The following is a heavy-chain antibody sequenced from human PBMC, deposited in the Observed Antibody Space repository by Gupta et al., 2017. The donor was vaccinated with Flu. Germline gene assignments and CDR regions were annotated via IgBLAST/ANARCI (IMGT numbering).Heavy chain of an antibody. J-gene: IGHJ6*03. Sequence: NGWNWVRQPPGKGLEWIGEIFPSGSTNYNPSLKSRVTISGDKSKNQFSLKLSSVTAADTAVYYCARATKTGTLYFYDYMDVWGKGTTVTVSS. D-gene: IGHD1-7*01. CDR3: ARATKTGTLYFYDYMDV. V-gene: IGHV4-4*02. CDR2: IFPSGST. CDR1: NG.